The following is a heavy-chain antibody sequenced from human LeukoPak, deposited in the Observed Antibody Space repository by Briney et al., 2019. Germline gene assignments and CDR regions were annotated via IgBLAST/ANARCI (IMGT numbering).Heavy chain of an antibody. J-gene: IGHJ4*02. CDR3: ARDRLMYSSSWSASDY. Sequence: GGSLRLSCAASGFTFSSYEMNWVRQAPGKGLEWVSYISSSGSTIYYADSVKGRFTISRDNAKNSLYLQMNSLRGEDTAVYYCARDRLMYSSSWSASDYWGQGTLVTVFS. D-gene: IGHD6-13*01. CDR2: ISSSGSTI. V-gene: IGHV3-48*03. CDR1: GFTFSSYE.